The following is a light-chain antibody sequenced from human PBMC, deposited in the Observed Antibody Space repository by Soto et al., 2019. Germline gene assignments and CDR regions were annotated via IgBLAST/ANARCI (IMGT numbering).Light chain of an antibody. CDR2: GNS. Sequence: VLTQPPSVSGAPGQRVTISCTGSSSNIGAGYDVHWYQQLPGTAPKLLIYGNSNRPSGVPDRFSGSKSGTSASLAITGLHAEDEAEYYCQSYDSSLSGYVFGTGTKVTVL. CDR3: QSYDSSLSGYV. V-gene: IGLV1-40*01. J-gene: IGLJ1*01. CDR1: SSNIGAGYD.